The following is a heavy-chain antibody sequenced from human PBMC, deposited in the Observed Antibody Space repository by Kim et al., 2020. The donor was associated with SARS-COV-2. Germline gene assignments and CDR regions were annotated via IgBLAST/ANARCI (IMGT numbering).Heavy chain of an antibody. CDR2: INPSDGST. Sequence: ASVKVSCKAFGYRFTRYYLHWVRQAPGQGLEWMGIINPSDGSTTYAQKFQGRVTMTRDTSTSTVYMELSSLRSEDTALYYCARDWGPGTYYTETWGQGTQVTVTS. CDR3: ARDWGPGTYYTET. J-gene: IGHJ4*02. CDR1: GYRFTRYY. V-gene: IGHV1-46*01. D-gene: IGHD3-10*01.